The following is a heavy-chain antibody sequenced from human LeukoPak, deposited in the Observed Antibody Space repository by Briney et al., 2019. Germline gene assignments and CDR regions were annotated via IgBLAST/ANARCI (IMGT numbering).Heavy chain of an antibody. CDR2: IKQDGSEK. CDR1: GFTFSSYW. J-gene: IGHJ4*02. Sequence: GGPLRLSCAASGFTFSSYWMSWVRQAPGKGLEWVANIKQDGSEKYYVDSVKGRFTISRDNAKNSLYLQMNSLRAEDTAVYYCARGKRLLWFGEHDYWGQGTLVTVSS. V-gene: IGHV3-7*01. D-gene: IGHD3-10*01. CDR3: ARGKRLLWFGEHDY.